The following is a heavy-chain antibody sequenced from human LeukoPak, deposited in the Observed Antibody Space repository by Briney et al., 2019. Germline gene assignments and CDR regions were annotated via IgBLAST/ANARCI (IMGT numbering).Heavy chain of an antibody. V-gene: IGHV4-39*01. CDR1: GGSISSNGYY. CDR2: FYYTGST. J-gene: IGHJ4*02. D-gene: IGHD1-14*01. Sequence: SETLSLTCTVSGGSISSNGYYWGWIRQPPGKGLEWIGSFYYTGSTFYSPSLKSRVTISVDTSKNQFSLKLSSVTAADTAVYYCARFEVTEKEIFDNWGQGTLVTVSS. CDR3: ARFEVTEKEIFDN.